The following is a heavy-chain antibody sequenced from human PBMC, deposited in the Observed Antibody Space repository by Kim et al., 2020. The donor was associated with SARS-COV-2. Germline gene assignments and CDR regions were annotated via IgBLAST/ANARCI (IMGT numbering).Heavy chain of an antibody. CDR3: ANRTMVRGVIRTELGY. J-gene: IGHJ4*02. D-gene: IGHD3-10*01. V-gene: IGHV3-30*02. Sequence: DSVKGRFTISRDNSKNTLYLERNSVRAEDTAVYYCANRTMVRGVIRTELGYGGQGTLVTVSS.